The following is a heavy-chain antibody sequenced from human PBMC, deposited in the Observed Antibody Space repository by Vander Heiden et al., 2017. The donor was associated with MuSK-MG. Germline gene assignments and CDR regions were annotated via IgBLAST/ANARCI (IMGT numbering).Heavy chain of an antibody. CDR3: AKYHFGGDCYSLDY. J-gene: IGHJ4*02. Sequence: EVQLLESGGGLVQPGGSLRLSCAASGFPFSSYYMRWVRQAPGKGLEWVSAISGSGGSTYYADAVKGRFTISRDNSKNTLYLQMNSLRAEDTAVYYCAKYHFGGDCYSLDYWVQGPLVAVSS. D-gene: IGHD2-21*02. V-gene: IGHV3-23*01. CDR2: ISGSGGST. CDR1: GFPFSSYY.